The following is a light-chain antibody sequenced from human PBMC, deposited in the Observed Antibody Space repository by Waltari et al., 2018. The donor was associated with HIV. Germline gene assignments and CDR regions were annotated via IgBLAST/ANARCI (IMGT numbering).Light chain of an antibody. CDR1: ISNIGAAYD. CDR3: QSYDGSLGGYV. V-gene: IGLV1-40*01. Sequence: SVLTQPTSVSGAPVQRVTISCTGTISNIGAAYDFPRYQQLPGTDPKLLIYGHTNRPSGVPDRFSGSKSGTSASLAITGLQAEDEADYYCQSYDGSLGGYVFGTGTAVTVL. CDR2: GHT. J-gene: IGLJ1*01.